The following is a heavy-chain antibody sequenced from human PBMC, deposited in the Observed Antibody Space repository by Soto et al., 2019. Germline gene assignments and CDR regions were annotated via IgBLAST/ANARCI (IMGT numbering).Heavy chain of an antibody. J-gene: IGHJ4*02. Sequence: QVQLVQSGAEVKKPGASVKVSCKASGYTFSSYHISWVRQAPGQGLERMGWISAYNGNTNYAQTLQGRVTRTTDTSTNTAYMELRNLRSDDTAVYYCARDGPPTDFWGQGTLVTVSS. CDR2: ISAYNGNT. CDR1: GYTFSSYH. V-gene: IGHV1-18*01. CDR3: ARDGPPTDF.